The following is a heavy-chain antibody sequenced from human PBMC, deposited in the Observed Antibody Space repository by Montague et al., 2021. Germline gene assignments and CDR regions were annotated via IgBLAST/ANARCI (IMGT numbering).Heavy chain of an antibody. Sequence: SETLSLTCSVSGGSISSSSYYWGWIRQPPGKGLEWIGSIYYSGSTYYNPSLKSRVTISVDTSKNQFSLKLSSVTAADTAMYYCARHQGRFGQLIDGMDVWGQGTTVTVSS. CDR3: ARHQGRFGQLIDGMDV. CDR1: GGSISSSSYY. V-gene: IGHV4-39*01. D-gene: IGHD3-10*01. J-gene: IGHJ6*02. CDR2: IYYSGST.